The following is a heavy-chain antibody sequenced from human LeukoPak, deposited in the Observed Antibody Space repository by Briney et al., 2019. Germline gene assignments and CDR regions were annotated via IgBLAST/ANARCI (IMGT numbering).Heavy chain of an antibody. CDR2: IYSSGST. CDR1: GGSISSGSYY. CDR3: ARDKVSSSWTRGYYYYYMDV. D-gene: IGHD6-13*01. J-gene: IGHJ6*03. Sequence: PSETLSLTCTVSGGSISSGSYYWNWIRQPAGKGLEWIGRIYSSGSTNYNPSLKSRVTISVDTSKNQFFLKLSSVTAADTAVYYCARDKVSSSWTRGYYYYYMDVWGKGTTVTISS. V-gene: IGHV4-61*02.